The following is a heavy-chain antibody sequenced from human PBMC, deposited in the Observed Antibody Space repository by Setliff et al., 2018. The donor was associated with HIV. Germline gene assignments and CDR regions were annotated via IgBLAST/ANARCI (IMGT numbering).Heavy chain of an antibody. Sequence: ASVKVSCKASGYTFTSYDINWVRQATGQGLEWMGWMMPSSGNTGYAQKFQGRLTMTRNTSISTAYMELSGLISEDAAVYYCAKGKGVGGVIITGGLDVWGQGTTVTVS. D-gene: IGHD3-10*01. CDR1: GYTFTSYD. V-gene: IGHV1-8*02. J-gene: IGHJ6*02. CDR2: MMPSSGNT. CDR3: AKGKGVGGVIITGGLDV.